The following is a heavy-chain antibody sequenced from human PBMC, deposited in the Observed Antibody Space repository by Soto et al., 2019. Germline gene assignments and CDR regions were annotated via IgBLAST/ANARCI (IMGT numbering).Heavy chain of an antibody. CDR1: GGSIGSYH. D-gene: IGHD4-17*01. CDR3: ARDTVLTGMFDF. J-gene: IGHJ4*02. Sequence: QVLLQESGPGQVKPSETLSLTCTVSGGSIGSYHWSWVRQPPGKGLEWIASVYYTGTTNYNPSLGSRVTLSIDAPENQISLKLTSVTAADTAFYYCARDTVLTGMFDFWGQGTLVTVSS. CDR2: VYYTGTT. V-gene: IGHV4-59*01.